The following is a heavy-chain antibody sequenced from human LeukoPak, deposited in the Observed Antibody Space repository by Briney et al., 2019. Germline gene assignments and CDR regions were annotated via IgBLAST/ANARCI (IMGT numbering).Heavy chain of an antibody. V-gene: IGHV3-23*01. CDR1: GFTFSSYA. CDR2: ISGSGGNT. J-gene: IGHJ4*02. CDR3: AKDRAYGDYGVYYFDY. Sequence: GGSLRLSCAASGFTFSSYAMSWVRQAPGKGLEWVSAISGSGGNTYYADSVKGRFTISRDNSKNTLYLQMNSLRAEDTAVYYCAKDRAYGDYGVYYFDYWGQGTLVTVSS. D-gene: IGHD4-17*01.